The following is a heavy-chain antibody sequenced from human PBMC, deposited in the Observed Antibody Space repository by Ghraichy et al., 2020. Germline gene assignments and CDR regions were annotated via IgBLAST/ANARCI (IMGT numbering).Heavy chain of an antibody. CDR1: GYSISSGSY. CDR3: ARGIGVDYFPS. V-gene: IGHV4-38-2*02. J-gene: IGHJ4*02. D-gene: IGHD2-8*01. CDR2: VYHSGDS. Sequence: ETLSLTCTVSGYSISSGSYWGWIRQPPGKGLEWIGNVYHSGDSYYNPSLKSRVIISVDTSKNQFSLSLSSVTAADTAVYFCARGIGVDYFPSWGQGTLVTVSS.